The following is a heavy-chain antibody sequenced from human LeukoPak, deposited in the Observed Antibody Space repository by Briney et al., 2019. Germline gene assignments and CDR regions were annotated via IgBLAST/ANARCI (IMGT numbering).Heavy chain of an antibody. CDR2: IYYTGTT. D-gene: IGHD1-26*01. CDR1: GGSISSGSYY. J-gene: IGHJ3*01. Sequence: SETLSLTCTVSGGSISSGSYYWSWIRQPAGKGLEWIGRIYYTGTTHYNPPFSSRVTISVDTSKNQFSLKLSSVTAADTAVYFCARDHGGGGSYHDPFDLWGQGTTVTVSS. CDR3: ARDHGGGGSYHDPFDL. V-gene: IGHV4-61*10.